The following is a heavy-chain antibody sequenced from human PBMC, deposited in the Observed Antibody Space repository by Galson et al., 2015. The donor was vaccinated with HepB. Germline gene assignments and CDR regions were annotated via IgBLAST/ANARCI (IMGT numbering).Heavy chain of an antibody. CDR2: ISYDGSNK. J-gene: IGHJ4*02. V-gene: IGHV3-30*18. CDR3: AKDRGSSSPLGY. D-gene: IGHD6-13*01. Sequence: SLRLSCAASGFTFSSYGMHWVRQAPGKGLEWVAVISYDGSNKYYADSVKGRFTISRDNSKNTLYLQMNSLRAEDTAVYYCAKDRGSSSPLGYWGQGTLVTVSS. CDR1: GFTFSSYG.